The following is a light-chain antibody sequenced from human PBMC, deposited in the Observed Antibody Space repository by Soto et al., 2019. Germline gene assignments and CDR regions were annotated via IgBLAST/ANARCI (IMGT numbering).Light chain of an antibody. V-gene: IGKV3-20*01. CDR3: QQYGSSPPSLT. CDR2: GAS. CDR1: QSVSSSY. J-gene: IGKJ4*01. Sequence: EIVLTQSPGTLSLSPGERATLSCRASQSVSSSYLAWYQQKPGQAPRLLIYGASSRATGIPDRFSGSGSGTDFTLTLSRLEPEDLAVYYCQQYGSSPPSLTFGGGTKVEIK.